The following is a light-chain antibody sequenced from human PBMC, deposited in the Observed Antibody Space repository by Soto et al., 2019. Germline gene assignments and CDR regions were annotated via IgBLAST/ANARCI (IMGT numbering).Light chain of an antibody. CDR3: RPYTSSSTLVV. V-gene: IGLV2-14*01. CDR1: SSDVGGYNY. Sequence: QSALTQPASVSGSPGQSITISCTGTSSDVGGYNYVSWYQQHPGKAPKLMIYDVSNRPSGVSNRFCGSKSGNTASRTISGLQAEDEADYDCRPYTSSSTLVVFGGGTNVTVL. CDR2: DVS. J-gene: IGLJ2*01.